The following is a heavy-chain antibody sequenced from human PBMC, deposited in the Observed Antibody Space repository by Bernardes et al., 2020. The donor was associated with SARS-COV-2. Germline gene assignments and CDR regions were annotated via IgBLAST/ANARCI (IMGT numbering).Heavy chain of an antibody. CDR3: AAYCISTSCHFDY. V-gene: IGHV4-59*01. CDR1: GGSISSYY. D-gene: IGHD2-2*01. Sequence: SETLSLTCTVSGGSISSYYWSWIRQPPGKGLEWIGYIYYSGSTNYNPSLKSRVTISLDTSKNQFSLKLSSVTGADTAVYYCAAYCISTSCHFDYWGQGTLLPVSS. CDR2: IYYSGST. J-gene: IGHJ4*02.